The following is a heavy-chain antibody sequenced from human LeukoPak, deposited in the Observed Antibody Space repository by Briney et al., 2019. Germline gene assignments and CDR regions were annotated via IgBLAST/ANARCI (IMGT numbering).Heavy chain of an antibody. CDR2: ITHSGGT. CDR3: ARTSPRLRWYPFDY. CDR1: GESFSGYF. J-gene: IGHJ4*02. D-gene: IGHD4-23*01. Sequence: SETLSLTCAVYGESFSGYFWSWIRQPPGKGLEWIGEITHSGGTNYNPSLKSRVTISVDTSKNQFSLKLSSVTAADTAVYYCARTSPRLRWYPFDYWGQGTLVTVSS. V-gene: IGHV4-34*01.